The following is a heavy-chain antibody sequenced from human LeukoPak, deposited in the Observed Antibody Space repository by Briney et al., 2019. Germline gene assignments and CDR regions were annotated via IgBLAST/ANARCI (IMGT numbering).Heavy chain of an antibody. CDR1: GFTFSSYA. J-gene: IGHJ4*02. V-gene: IGHV3-23*01. CDR2: ISGSGGST. Sequence: GGSLRLSCAASGFTFSSYAMSWVRQAPGKGLEWASAISGSGGSTYYADSVKGRLTISRDNSKNTLYLQMNSLRAEDTAVYYCAKDGDPMVRGVKPYYFDYWGQGTLVTVSS. CDR3: AKDGDPMVRGVKPYYFDY. D-gene: IGHD3-10*01.